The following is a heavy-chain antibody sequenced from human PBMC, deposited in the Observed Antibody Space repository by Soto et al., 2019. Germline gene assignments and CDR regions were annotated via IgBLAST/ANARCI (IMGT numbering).Heavy chain of an antibody. CDR3: ARAGSTACYTEGCGNYYYYYGMDV. CDR2: IYYSGST. V-gene: IGHV4-59*01. J-gene: IGHJ6*02. D-gene: IGHD2-2*02. CDR1: GGSISNYY. Sequence: QVQLQESGPGLGKPSEPLSLTCSVSGGSISNYYWSWIRQPPGKGLENMGYIYYSGSTNYNPSLKSRVTISVDTSKNQFSLKLSSVTAADTAVYYCARAGSTACYTEGCGNYYYYYGMDVWGQGTTVTVSS.